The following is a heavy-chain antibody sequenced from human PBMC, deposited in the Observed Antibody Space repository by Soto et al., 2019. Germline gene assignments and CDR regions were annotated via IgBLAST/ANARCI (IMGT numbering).Heavy chain of an antibody. D-gene: IGHD3-16*02. V-gene: IGHV1-24*01. Sequence: ASVKVSCKVSGYTLTELSMHWVRQAPGKGLERMGGFDPEDGETIYAQKFQGRVTMTEDTSTDTAYMELSSLRSEDTAVYYCATDIEGSAYAFYIWGQGTMVTVSS. CDR1: GYTLTELS. CDR2: FDPEDGET. CDR3: ATDIEGSAYAFYI. J-gene: IGHJ3*02.